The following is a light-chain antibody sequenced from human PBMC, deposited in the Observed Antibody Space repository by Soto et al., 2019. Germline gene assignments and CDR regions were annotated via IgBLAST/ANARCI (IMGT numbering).Light chain of an antibody. CDR2: EVN. CDR3: SSYTSSSTLVV. J-gene: IGLJ2*01. CDR1: SSDVGGYHY. V-gene: IGLV2-14*01. Sequence: QSALTQPASVSGSPGQSITISCTGTSSDVGGYHYVSWYQQHPGKAPKLMIYEVNTRPSGVSNRFSGSKSGNTGSLTISGLQAEDEADYYCSSYTSSSTLVVFGGGTKLTVL.